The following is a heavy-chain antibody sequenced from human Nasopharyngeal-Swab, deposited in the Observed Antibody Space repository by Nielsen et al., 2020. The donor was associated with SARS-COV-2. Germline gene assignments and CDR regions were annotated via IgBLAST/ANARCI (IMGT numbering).Heavy chain of an antibody. Sequence: LKISCVASGITLSNSWMHWVRQGPGKGLVWVSRINTDARDTTYADSVKGRFTISRDNAKNTLYLQMDSLRVEDTAVYYCAREEAWSKTFDRWGQGTLVTVAS. CDR1: GITLSNSW. V-gene: IGHV3-74*01. J-gene: IGHJ5*02. CDR2: INTDARDT. CDR3: AREEAWSKTFDR. D-gene: IGHD2-15*01.